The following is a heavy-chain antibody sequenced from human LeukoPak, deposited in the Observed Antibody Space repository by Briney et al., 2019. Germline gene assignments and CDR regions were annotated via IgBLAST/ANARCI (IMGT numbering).Heavy chain of an antibody. V-gene: IGHV4-39*07. Sequence: SETLSLTCTVSGGSISSSSYYWGWIRQPPGKGLEWIGSIYYSGYTYYNPSLKSRVTISVDTSKNQFSLKLSSVTAADTAVYYCARGASSSEIDYWGQGTLVTVSS. D-gene: IGHD6-25*01. CDR1: GGSISSSSYY. CDR2: IYYSGYT. J-gene: IGHJ4*02. CDR3: ARGASSSEIDY.